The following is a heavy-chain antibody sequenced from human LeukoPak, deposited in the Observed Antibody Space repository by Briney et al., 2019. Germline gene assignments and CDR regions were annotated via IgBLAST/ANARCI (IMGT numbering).Heavy chain of an antibody. CDR3: AIITHRSVPFDY. CDR1: GFTFSSYS. J-gene: IGHJ4*02. CDR2: ISSSSSYI. V-gene: IGHV3-21*01. D-gene: IGHD1-14*01. Sequence: GGSLRLSCAASGFTFSSYSMNWVRQAPGKGLEWVSSISSSSSYIYYADSVKGRFTISRGSAKNSLYLQMNSLRAEDTAVYYCAIITHRSVPFDYWGQGTLVTVSS.